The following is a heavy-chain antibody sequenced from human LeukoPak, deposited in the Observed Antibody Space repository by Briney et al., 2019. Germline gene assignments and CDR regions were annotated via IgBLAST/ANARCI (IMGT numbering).Heavy chain of an antibody. CDR2: IRYDGSNK. V-gene: IGHV3-30*02. D-gene: IGHD4-17*01. CDR3: AKAPTTVTDIVPPFDP. CDR1: GFAFSSYG. Sequence: GGSLRLSCAASGFAFSSYGMHWVRQAPGKGLEWVAFIRYDGSNKYYADSVKGRFTISRGNSKSTLYLQMNSLRAEDTAVYYCAKAPTTVTDIVPPFDPWGQGTLVTVSS. J-gene: IGHJ5*02.